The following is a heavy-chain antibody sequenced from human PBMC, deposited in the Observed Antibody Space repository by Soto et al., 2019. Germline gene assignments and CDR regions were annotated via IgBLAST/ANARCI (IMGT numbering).Heavy chain of an antibody. CDR2: ISGSGGST. V-gene: IGHV3-23*01. CDR1: GFTFSSYA. J-gene: IGHJ6*03. Sequence: EVQLLESGGGLVQPGGSLRLSCAASGFTFSSYAMSWVRQAPGKGLEWVSAISGSGGSTYYADSVKGRFTISRDNSKNTLYRQMNRLRADDTVVYYCAKHSSTYYSYYMDVWGKGTTVTVSS. CDR3: AKHSSTYYSYYMDV. D-gene: IGHD6-6*01.